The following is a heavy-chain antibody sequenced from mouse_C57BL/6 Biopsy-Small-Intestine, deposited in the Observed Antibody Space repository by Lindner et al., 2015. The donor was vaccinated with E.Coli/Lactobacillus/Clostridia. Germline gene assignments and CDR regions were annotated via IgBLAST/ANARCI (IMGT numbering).Heavy chain of an antibody. CDR2: ISSGGSYT. Sequence: VQLQESGGDLVKPGGSLKHSCAASGFTFSSYGMSWVRQTPDKRLEWVATISSGGSYTYYPDSVKGRFTISRDNAKNTLYLQMSSLKSEDTAMYYCARHYYGSSYYWYFDVWGTGTTVTVSS. D-gene: IGHD1-1*01. V-gene: IGHV5-6*01. J-gene: IGHJ1*03. CDR1: GFTFSSYG. CDR3: ARHYYGSSYYWYFDV.